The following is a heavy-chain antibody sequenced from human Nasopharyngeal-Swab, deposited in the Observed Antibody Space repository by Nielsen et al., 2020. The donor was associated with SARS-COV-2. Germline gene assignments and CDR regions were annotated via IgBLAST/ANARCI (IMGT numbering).Heavy chain of an antibody. CDR3: ARLGAARDFDY. J-gene: IGHJ4*02. CDR2: INPDTGGT. D-gene: IGHD3-16*01. Sequence: ASVKVSCKASGYTFMDFKMHWVRQAPGQGLEWMRWINPDTGGTTYAQRFQGWVTMTRDTSISTFYMDLNRLKSDDMAVYYCARLGAARDFDYWGQGTLVTVSS. V-gene: IGHV1-2*04. CDR1: GYTFMDFK.